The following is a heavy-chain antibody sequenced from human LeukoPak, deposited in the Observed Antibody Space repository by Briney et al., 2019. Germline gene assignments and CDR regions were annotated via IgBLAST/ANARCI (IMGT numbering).Heavy chain of an antibody. J-gene: IGHJ6*03. D-gene: IGHD2-8*01. Sequence: NRGESLKISCKGSGYSFTSYWIGWVRQMPGKGLEWMGIIYPDDSDTRYSASFEGQVIISVDKSISSAYLQWSSLKASDTATYYCARHGHCTNGVCYSNYYYYMDVWGKGTTVTVSS. V-gene: IGHV5-51*01. CDR2: IYPDDSDT. CDR3: ARHGHCTNGVCYSNYYYYMDV. CDR1: GYSFTSYW.